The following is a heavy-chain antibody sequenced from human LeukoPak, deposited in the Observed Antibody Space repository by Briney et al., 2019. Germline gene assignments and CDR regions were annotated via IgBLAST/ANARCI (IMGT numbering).Heavy chain of an antibody. CDR1: GFTFNTYN. CDR2: IKQDGSEI. Sequence: PGGSLRLSCVASGFTFNTYNMNWVRQAPGKGLEWVANIKQDGSEIHHVDSVEGRFTISRENAKNSLYLQMNSLRVEDTAVYYCAKSVVTAIGAFDIWGQGTMVSVSS. D-gene: IGHD2-21*02. V-gene: IGHV3-7*01. CDR3: AKSVVTAIGAFDI. J-gene: IGHJ3*02.